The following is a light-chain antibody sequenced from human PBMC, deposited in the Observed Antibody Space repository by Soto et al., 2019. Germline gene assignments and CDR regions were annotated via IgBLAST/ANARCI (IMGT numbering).Light chain of an antibody. V-gene: IGLV2-14*01. CDR3: SSYTTSYTQV. Sequence: QSVLTQPASVSGSPGQSITISCTGASSDVGYFNYVSWYQHHPGKAPKLIIYEVSNRPSGVSNRFSGSKSGNTASLPISGLQAEDEADYYCSSYTTSYTQVFGGGTKLTVL. CDR2: EVS. J-gene: IGLJ3*02. CDR1: SSDVGYFNY.